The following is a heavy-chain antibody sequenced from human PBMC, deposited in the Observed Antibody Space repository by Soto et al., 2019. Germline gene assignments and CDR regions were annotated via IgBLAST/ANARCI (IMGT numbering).Heavy chain of an antibody. CDR2: INHSGST. CDR1: GGSFSGYY. CDR3: ARGRGYSYAVDV. Sequence: SETLSLTCAVYGGSFSGYYWSWIRQPPGKGLEWIGEINHSGSTNYNPSLKSRVTISVDTSKNQFSLKLSSVTAADTAVYYCARGRGYSYAVDVWGKGTTVTVSS. V-gene: IGHV4-34*01. D-gene: IGHD5-18*01. J-gene: IGHJ6*04.